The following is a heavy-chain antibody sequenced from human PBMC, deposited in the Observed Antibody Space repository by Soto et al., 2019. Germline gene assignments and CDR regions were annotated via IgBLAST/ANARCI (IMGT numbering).Heavy chain of an antibody. CDR3: ARGAVRDGLKWFDP. Sequence: ESGGGVVQPGRSLRLSCAASGFTFSSYAMHWVRQAPGKGLEWVAVISYDGSNKYYADSVKGRFTISRDNSKNTLYLQMNSLRAEDTAVYYCARGAVRDGLKWFDPWGQGTLVTVSS. D-gene: IGHD6-19*01. J-gene: IGHJ5*02. V-gene: IGHV3-30-3*01. CDR2: ISYDGSNK. CDR1: GFTFSSYA.